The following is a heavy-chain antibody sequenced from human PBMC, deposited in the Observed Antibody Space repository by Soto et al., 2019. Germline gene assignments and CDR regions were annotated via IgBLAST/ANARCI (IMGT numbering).Heavy chain of an antibody. CDR3: TRRSTGTTFHYYYGMDV. Sequence: GGSLRLSCTASGFTFGDYAMSWVRQAPGKGLEWVGFIRSKAYGGTTEYAASVKGRFTISRDDSKSIAYLQMSSLKTEYTAVYYCTRRSTGTTFHYYYGMDVWGQGTTVTVSS. CDR1: GFTFGDYA. CDR2: IRSKAYGGTT. J-gene: IGHJ6*02. V-gene: IGHV3-49*04. D-gene: IGHD1-7*01.